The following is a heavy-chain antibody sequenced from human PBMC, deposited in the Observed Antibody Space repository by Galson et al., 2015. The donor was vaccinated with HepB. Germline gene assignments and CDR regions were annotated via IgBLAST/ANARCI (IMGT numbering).Heavy chain of an antibody. CDR1: GYTLSELS. CDR3: AKVARQFYYGSGSHYEVFDQ. D-gene: IGHD3-10*01. Sequence: SVKVSCKVSGYTLSELSMHWVRQVPGKGLEWMGGHDPEHAEMKYAQNFQGRVTMIEDTFTDTAYMDLSSLRPEDTAIFYCAKVARQFYYGSGSHYEVFDQWGQGTLVTVSS. J-gene: IGHJ4*02. CDR2: HDPEHAEM. V-gene: IGHV1-24*01.